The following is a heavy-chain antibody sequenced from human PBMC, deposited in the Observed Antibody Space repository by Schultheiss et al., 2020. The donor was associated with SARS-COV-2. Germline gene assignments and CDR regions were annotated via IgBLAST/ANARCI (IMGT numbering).Heavy chain of an antibody. Sequence: GGSLRLSCAASGFTLSNAWMIWVRRAPGKGLEWVGRIRSKANSYATAYAASVKGRFTISRDSSNNTLYLQMNSLRADDTAVYYCAKAGLSRYWQSSGSPFAVSHYGMDVWGQGATVTVSS. D-gene: IGHD3-22*01. V-gene: IGHV3-73*01. CDR2: IRSKANSYAT. CDR1: GFTLSNAW. J-gene: IGHJ6*02. CDR3: AKAGLSRYWQSSGSPFAVSHYGMDV.